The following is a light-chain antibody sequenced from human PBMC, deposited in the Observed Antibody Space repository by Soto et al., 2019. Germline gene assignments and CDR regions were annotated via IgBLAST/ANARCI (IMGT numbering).Light chain of an antibody. CDR3: QQYNTYPLT. V-gene: IGKV1-5*03. Sequence: DIQMTQSPSTLSASVGDRVTITCRASQSITGRLAWFQQTSGKAPKLLIYKTSSLESGVPSRFSGSGSGTEFTLPISSLQPDDFATYYCQQYNTYPLTFCGGTKVAIK. J-gene: IGKJ4*01. CDR1: QSITGR. CDR2: KTS.